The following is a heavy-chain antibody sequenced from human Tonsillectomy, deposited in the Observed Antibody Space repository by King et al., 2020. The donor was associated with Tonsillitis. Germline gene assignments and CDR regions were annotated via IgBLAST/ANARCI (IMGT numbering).Heavy chain of an antibody. J-gene: IGHJ5*02. CDR1: GFTFSSYA. V-gene: IGHV3-30*04. Sequence: VQLVESGGGVVQPGRSLRLSCAASGFTFSSYAMHWVRQAPGKGLEWVAVISFDGSKKYFGDSVKGRITISRDDSKNTLYLQMNSLRAEDTAVYYCARGGYNWFDPWGQGTLVTVSS. CDR3: ARGGYNWFDP. CDR2: ISFDGSKK. D-gene: IGHD2-15*01.